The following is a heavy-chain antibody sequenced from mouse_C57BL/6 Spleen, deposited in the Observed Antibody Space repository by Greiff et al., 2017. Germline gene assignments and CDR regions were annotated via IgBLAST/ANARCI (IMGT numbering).Heavy chain of an antibody. CDR2: IYPGSGST. D-gene: IGHD1-1*01. J-gene: IGHJ1*03. V-gene: IGHV1-55*01. CDR3: ARRRDFYGSSYIYWYFDV. Sequence: VQLQQSGAELVKPGASVKMSCKASGYTFTSYWITWVKQRPGQGLEWIGDIYPGSGSTNYNEKFKSKATLTVDTSSSTAYMQLSSLTSEDSAVYYCARRRDFYGSSYIYWYFDVWGTGTTVTVSS. CDR1: GYTFTSYW.